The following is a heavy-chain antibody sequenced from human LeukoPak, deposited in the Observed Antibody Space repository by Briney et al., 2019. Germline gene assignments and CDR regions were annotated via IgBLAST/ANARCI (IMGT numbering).Heavy chain of an antibody. J-gene: IGHJ4*02. CDR2: FYYGGST. V-gene: IGHV4-39*01. CDR3: GLSGDCSGGSCYSGYVDD. CDR1: GGSISRSSYY. Sequence: SETLSLTCTVSGGSISRSSYYWGWIRQPPGKGLEWVGCFYYGGSTYYNPSLKSRVTISVGTSKNQFSLKLNSVTAADTAVYYCGLSGDCSGGSCYSGYVDDWGQGTLVTVSS. D-gene: IGHD2-15*01.